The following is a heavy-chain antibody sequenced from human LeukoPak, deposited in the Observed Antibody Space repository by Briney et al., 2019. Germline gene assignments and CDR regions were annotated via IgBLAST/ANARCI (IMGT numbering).Heavy chain of an antibody. V-gene: IGHV4-39*07. D-gene: IGHD6-13*01. CDR3: ASILKDSSSWYSKHAFFDY. Sequence: SETLSLTCTVSGGSISGSSYYWGWIRQPPGKGLEWIGSIYYSGSTYYNPSLKSRVTISVDTSKNQFSLKLSSVTAADTAVYYCASILKDSSSWYSKHAFFDYWGQGTLVTVSS. CDR2: IYYSGST. J-gene: IGHJ4*02. CDR1: GGSISGSSYY.